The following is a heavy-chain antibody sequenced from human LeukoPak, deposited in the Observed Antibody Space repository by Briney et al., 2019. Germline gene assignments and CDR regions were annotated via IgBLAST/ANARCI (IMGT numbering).Heavy chain of an antibody. V-gene: IGHV4-34*01. D-gene: IGHD6-13*01. CDR2: INHSGST. J-gene: IGHJ6*02. Sequence: SETLSLTCAVYGGSFSGYYWSWIRQPPGKGLEWIGEINHSGSTNYNPSLKSRVTISVDTSKNQFSLKLSSVTAADTAVYYCARGAGGGRSFQIYYYHGMDVWGQGTTVTVSS. CDR3: ARGAGGGRSFQIYYYHGMDV. CDR1: GGSFSGYY.